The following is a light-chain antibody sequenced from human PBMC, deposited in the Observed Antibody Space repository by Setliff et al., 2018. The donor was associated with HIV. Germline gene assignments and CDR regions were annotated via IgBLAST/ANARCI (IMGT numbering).Light chain of an antibody. V-gene: IGLV2-23*02. CDR3: CSYAGPDDFDV. Sequence: QSALAQPASVSGSPGQSITISCSGNKSDIGTYNLVSWYQQYPGKAPQLIMFDVNKLPSGVSTRFSGSKSGNTASLTISSLQAADEADYYCCSYAGPDDFDVFGTGTRSPS. CDR1: KSDIGTYNL. CDR2: DVN. J-gene: IGLJ1*01.